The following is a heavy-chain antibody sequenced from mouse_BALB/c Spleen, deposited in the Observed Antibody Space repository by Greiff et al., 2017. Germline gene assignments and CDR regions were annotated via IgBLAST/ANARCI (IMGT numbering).Heavy chain of an antibody. D-gene: IGHD2-3*01. CDR2: IWAGGST. V-gene: IGHV2-9*02. J-gene: IGHJ3*01. CDR1: GFSLTSYG. CDR3: ARDGGWLPPAWFAY. Sequence: VKLMESGPGLVAPSQSLSITCTVSGFSLTSYGVHWVRQPPGKGLEWLGVIWAGGSTNYNSALMSRLSISKDNSKSQVFLKMNSLQTDDTAMYYCARDGGWLPPAWFAYWGQGTLVTVSA.